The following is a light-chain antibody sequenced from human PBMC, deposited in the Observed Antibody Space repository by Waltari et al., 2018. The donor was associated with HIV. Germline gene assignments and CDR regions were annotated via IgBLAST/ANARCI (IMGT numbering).Light chain of an antibody. CDR1: HSLLHSDGDTY. V-gene: IGKV2-24*01. J-gene: IGKJ2*01. CDR3: MQATQFPHT. Sequence: DIVLTQTPLFSPVTLGQPVSLSCRSTHSLLHSDGDTYLSWLHQRPGQPPRLLIYKVSRRFSGVPDRFTGSGAGTDFTLKISRVEPEDVGVYYCMQATQFPHTFGQGTKLVIK. CDR2: KVS.